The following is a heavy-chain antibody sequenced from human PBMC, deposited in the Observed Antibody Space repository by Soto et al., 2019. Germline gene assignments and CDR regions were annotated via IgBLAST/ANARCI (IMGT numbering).Heavy chain of an antibody. Sequence: AGGSLRLSCAASGFTFSSYDMHWVRQGTGRGLEWVSGIGTDGDSYYAGSVKDRFTISRENGKNSLYLEMNDLRAGDTAVYYCVRGGYSSGWYYFDYWGQGILVTVSS. J-gene: IGHJ4*02. CDR3: VRGGYSSGWYYFDY. V-gene: IGHV3-13*01. D-gene: IGHD6-19*01. CDR2: IGTDGDS. CDR1: GFTFSSYD.